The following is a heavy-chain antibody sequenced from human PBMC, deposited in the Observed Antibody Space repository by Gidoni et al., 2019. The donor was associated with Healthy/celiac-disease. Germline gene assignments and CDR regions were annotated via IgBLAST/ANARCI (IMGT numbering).Heavy chain of an antibody. Sequence: QVQLVESGGGVVQPGRSLRLSCAASGFTFSSYAMHWVRQAPGKGLGWVAVISYDGSNKYYADSVKGRFTISRDNSKNMLYLQMNSLRAEDTAVYYCAREGISGTNLYSSSPEHFDYWGQGTLVTVSS. CDR3: AREGISGTNLYSSSPEHFDY. J-gene: IGHJ4*02. CDR1: GFTFSSYA. V-gene: IGHV3-30-3*01. CDR2: ISYDGSNK. D-gene: IGHD6-13*01.